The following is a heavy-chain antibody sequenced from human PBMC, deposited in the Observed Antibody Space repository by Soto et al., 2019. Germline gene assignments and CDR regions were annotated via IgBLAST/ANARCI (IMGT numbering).Heavy chain of an antibody. CDR2: IATYNSNR. J-gene: IGHJ5*02. V-gene: IGHV1-18*01. Sequence: HLVQSGPEVKKPGASITVSCKTSGDTFTNFGLSWVRQAPGQGLVWMGWIATYNSNRNYAQKFQGRLTLTTDTSTSTAYMEMTSLRYDDTAVYYCATVLREVVNWLDPWGKGTLVTVCS. CDR3: ATVLREVVNWLDP. CDR1: GDTFTNFG. D-gene: IGHD3-10*01.